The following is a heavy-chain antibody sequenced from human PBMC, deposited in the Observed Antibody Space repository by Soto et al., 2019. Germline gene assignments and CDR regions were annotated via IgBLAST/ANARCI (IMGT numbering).Heavy chain of an antibody. V-gene: IGHV1-58*02. CDR3: AANTPSYDILTGYYKPPNY. Sequence: GASVKVSCKASGFTFTSSAMQWVRQARGQRLEWIGWIVVGSGNTNYAQKFQERVTITRDLSTSTAYMELSSLRSEDTAVYYCAANTPSYDILTGYYKPPNYWGQGTLVTVSP. CDR1: GFTFTSSA. D-gene: IGHD3-9*01. J-gene: IGHJ4*02. CDR2: IVVGSGNT.